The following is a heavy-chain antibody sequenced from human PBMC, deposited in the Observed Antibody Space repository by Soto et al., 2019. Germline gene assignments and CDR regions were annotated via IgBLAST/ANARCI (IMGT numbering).Heavy chain of an antibody. D-gene: IGHD6-6*01. V-gene: IGHV4-34*02. CDR3: ARYEYGISLYGVDV. CDR2: VDLRGST. CDR1: GESFSGYY. J-gene: IGHJ6*02. Sequence: QVHLQQRGAGLLKPSETLSLNCVVSGESFSGYYWSWIRQTPGMGLEWIGEVDLRGSTTYIPSLKNRASISIASSKTLFSLELTSVTAADTALYFCARYEYGISLYGVDVWGPGTRVTVSS.